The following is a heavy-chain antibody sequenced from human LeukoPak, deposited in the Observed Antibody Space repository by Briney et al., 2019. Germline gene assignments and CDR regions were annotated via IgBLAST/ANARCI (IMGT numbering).Heavy chain of an antibody. Sequence: SETLSLTCTVSGGSISSSSYYWGWIRQPPGKGLEWIGSIYYSGSTYYNPSLKSRVTISVDTSKNQFSLKLSSVTAADTAVYYCARVRRWLAYFDYWGQGTLVTVSS. D-gene: IGHD4-17*01. J-gene: IGHJ4*02. CDR3: ARVRRWLAYFDY. V-gene: IGHV4-39*07. CDR1: GGSISSSSYY. CDR2: IYYSGST.